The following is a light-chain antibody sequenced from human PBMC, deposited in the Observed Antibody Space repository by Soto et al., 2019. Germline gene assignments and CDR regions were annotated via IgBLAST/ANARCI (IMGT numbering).Light chain of an antibody. CDR3: AAWDDSLSGSYV. V-gene: IGLV1-47*01. CDR2: RNN. Sequence: QSALTQPPSASGTPGQRVTNSCSGSSSNIGSNYVYWYQQLPGTAPKLLIYRNNQRPSGVPDRFSGSKSGTSASLAISGLRSEDEADYYCAAWDDSLSGSYVFGTGTKVTVL. CDR1: SSNIGSNY. J-gene: IGLJ1*01.